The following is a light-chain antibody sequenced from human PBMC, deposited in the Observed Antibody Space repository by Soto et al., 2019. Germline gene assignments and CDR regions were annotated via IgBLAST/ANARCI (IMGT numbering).Light chain of an antibody. V-gene: IGKV3-11*01. CDR3: QQRSKWPRT. J-gene: IGKJ3*01. Sequence: EIVLTQSPDALSLSPGDRATLSCRASQSVRSHLAWYQQKPGQGPRLLIHGSSNRATGIPARFSGSGSGTVFTLTISSRQPAEFAVDYCQQRSKWPRTFCPGTKVDIK. CDR1: QSVRSH. CDR2: GSS.